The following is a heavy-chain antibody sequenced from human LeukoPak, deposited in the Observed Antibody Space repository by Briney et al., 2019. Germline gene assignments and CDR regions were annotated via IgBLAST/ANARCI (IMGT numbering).Heavy chain of an antibody. CDR2: ISQSSSNI. CDR3: ARFHQYTSGDY. J-gene: IGHJ4*02. CDR1: GFTFSSYH. V-gene: IGHV3-21*01. Sequence: GGSLRLSCAASGFTFSSYHMNWVRQAPGKGLEWVSSISQSSSNIYYADPIKGRFTISRDNAKNSLYLQLNSLRAEDTAVYYCARFHQYTSGDYWGQGTLVTVSS. D-gene: IGHD6-19*01.